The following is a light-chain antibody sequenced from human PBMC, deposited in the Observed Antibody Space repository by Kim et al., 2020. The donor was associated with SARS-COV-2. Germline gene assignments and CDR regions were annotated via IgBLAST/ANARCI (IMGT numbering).Light chain of an antibody. Sequence: EIVLAQSPGTLSLSPGERATLSCRASQSVRNTYLAWYQQKPGQAPSLLIYGASIRATGIPDRFSGRGSGTDFTLIISRLEPEDFAVYYCHQYGSSPLTFGGGTKVDIK. CDR1: QSVRNTY. J-gene: IGKJ4*01. CDR3: HQYGSSPLT. V-gene: IGKV3-20*01. CDR2: GAS.